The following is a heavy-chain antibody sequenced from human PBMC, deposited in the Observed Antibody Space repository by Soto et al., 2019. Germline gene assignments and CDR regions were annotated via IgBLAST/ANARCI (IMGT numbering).Heavy chain of an antibody. J-gene: IGHJ4*02. V-gene: IGHV3-30*02. CDR1: GFTFSSYG. D-gene: IGHD5-12*01. Sequence: GGSLRLSCAASGFTFSSYGMHWVRQAPGKGLEWVAVIWYDGSYKYYADSVKGRFTISRDNSTNTLYLQMNRLRAEGTAFYYCAKDHDEDFGYDLDYFDYWGQGT. CDR2: IWYDGSYK. CDR3: AKDHDEDFGYDLDYFDY.